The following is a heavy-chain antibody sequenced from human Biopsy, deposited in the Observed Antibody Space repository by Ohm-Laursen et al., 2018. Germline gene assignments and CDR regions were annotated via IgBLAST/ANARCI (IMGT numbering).Heavy chain of an antibody. J-gene: IGHJ6*02. CDR2: MNPNSGNT. CDR3: ARGSFWFGGNYYYYGMDV. V-gene: IGHV1-8*01. D-gene: IGHD3-10*01. Sequence: SVKVSCKASGYTFTSYDINRVRQATGQGLEWMGWMNPNSGNTDYAQKFQGRVTMTRNTSISTAYMELNSLRSEDTAVYYCARGSFWFGGNYYYYGMDVWGQGTTVTVSS. CDR1: GYTFTSYD.